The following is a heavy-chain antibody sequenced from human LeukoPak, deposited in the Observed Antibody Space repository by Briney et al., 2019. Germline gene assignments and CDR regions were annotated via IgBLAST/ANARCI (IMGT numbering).Heavy chain of an antibody. Sequence: PGESLKISCKGSGYRFTTYWIAWVRQMPGKGLEWMGIVYPGDSDTRYSPSFQGQVTISADKSISTAYLQWSSLKASDTAMYYCARSDCSGGRCQGYWGQGTLVTVSS. CDR2: VYPGDSDT. D-gene: IGHD2-15*01. CDR3: ARSDCSGGRCQGY. J-gene: IGHJ4*02. V-gene: IGHV5-51*01. CDR1: GYRFTTYW.